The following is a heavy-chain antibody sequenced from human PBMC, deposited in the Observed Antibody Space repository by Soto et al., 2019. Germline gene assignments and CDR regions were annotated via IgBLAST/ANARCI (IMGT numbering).Heavy chain of an antibody. CDR1: GFTFSSYE. V-gene: IGHV3-48*03. CDR2: ISSSGSTI. Sequence: EVQLVESGGGLVQPGGSLRLSCAASGFTFSSYEMNWVRQAPGKGLEWVSYISSSGSTIYYADSVKGRFTISRDNAKNSLYLQMNSLRAEDTAVYYCARVPLCSSGYYLTLFCYYYYGMDVWGQGTTVTVSS. CDR3: ARVPLCSSGYYLTLFCYYYYGMDV. D-gene: IGHD3-22*01. J-gene: IGHJ6*02.